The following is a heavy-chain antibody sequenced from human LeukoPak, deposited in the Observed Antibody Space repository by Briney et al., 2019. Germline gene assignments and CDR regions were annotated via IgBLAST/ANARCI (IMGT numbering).Heavy chain of an antibody. D-gene: IGHD6-13*01. CDR3: ARAPYSSSWDV. J-gene: IGHJ6*04. CDR2: FDPEDGET. Sequence: ASVKVSCKVSGYTLTELSMHWVRQAPGKGLEWMGGFDPEDGETIYAQKFQGRVTMTRDTSTSTVYMELSSLRSEDTAVYYCARAPYSSSWDVWGKGTTVTVSS. CDR1: GYTLTELS. V-gene: IGHV1-24*01.